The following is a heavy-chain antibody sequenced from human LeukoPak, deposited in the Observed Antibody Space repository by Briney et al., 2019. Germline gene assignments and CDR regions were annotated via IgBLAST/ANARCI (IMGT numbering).Heavy chain of an antibody. D-gene: IGHD3-22*01. V-gene: IGHV3-21*01. CDR1: GFTFSSYS. J-gene: IGHJ4*02. CDR2: ISSSSSYI. CDR3: AREGLNYYDSSGYYD. Sequence: GGSLRLSCAASGFTFSSYSMNWVRQAPGKGLEWVSSISSSSSYIYYADSVKGRFTISRDNAKNSLYLQMNSLRAEDTAVYYCAREGLNYYDSSGYYDWGQGTLVTVSS.